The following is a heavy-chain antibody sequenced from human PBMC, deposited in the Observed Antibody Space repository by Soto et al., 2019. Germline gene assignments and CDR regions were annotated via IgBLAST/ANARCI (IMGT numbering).Heavy chain of an antibody. V-gene: IGHV4-59*01. CDR2: IYYSGST. CDR1: GGSISSYY. J-gene: IGHJ6*02. CDR3: ARGDYYGSGPYYYYGMDV. D-gene: IGHD3-10*01. Sequence: PSETLSLTCTVSGGSISSYYWSWIRQPPGKGLEWIGYIYYSGSTNYNPSLKSRVTISVDTSKNQFSLKLSSVTAADTAVYYCARGDYYGSGPYYYYGMDVWGQGTTVTVSS.